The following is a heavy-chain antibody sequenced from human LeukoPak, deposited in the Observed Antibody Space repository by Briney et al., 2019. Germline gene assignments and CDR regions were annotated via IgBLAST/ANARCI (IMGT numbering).Heavy chain of an antibody. CDR2: ISGGGDIT. CDR3: VREDTPATANY. Sequence: TGGSLRLSCAASGFNFANHAMSWVCQTAGKGLEWVSAISGGGDITYYADSVKGRFTISRDNSKDTLFLQMHSLRPGDTAVYYCVREDTPATANYWGQGTLVTISS. CDR1: GFNFANHA. D-gene: IGHD2-21*02. J-gene: IGHJ4*02. V-gene: IGHV3-23*01.